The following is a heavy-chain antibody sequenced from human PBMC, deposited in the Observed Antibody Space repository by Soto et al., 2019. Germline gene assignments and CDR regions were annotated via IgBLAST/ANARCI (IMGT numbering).Heavy chain of an antibody. CDR1: GFTFSSQA. V-gene: IGHV3-23*01. CDR2: ISGSGGST. Sequence: GGSLSLSCAASGFTFSSQAMSWVRHAPGKGLELVSGISGSGGSTYYADSVKGRFTISRDNSKNTLYLQMNSLRAEDTAVYYCAKEGGGGRNYYYTMDVWGQGTTVTVSS. J-gene: IGHJ6*02. D-gene: IGHD2-15*01. CDR3: AKEGGGGRNYYYTMDV.